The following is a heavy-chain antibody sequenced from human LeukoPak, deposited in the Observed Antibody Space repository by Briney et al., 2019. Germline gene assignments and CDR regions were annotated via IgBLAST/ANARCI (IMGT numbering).Heavy chain of an antibody. CDR1: GFTFSSYA. V-gene: IGHV3-23*01. CDR3: ARVRRGYTYNFKGDLDY. D-gene: IGHD5-18*01. J-gene: IGHJ4*02. CDR2: ISGSGGST. Sequence: GGSLRLSCAASGFTFSSYAMSWVRQAPGKGLEWVSAISGSGGSTYYADSVKGRFTISRDNSKNTLYLQMNSLRAEDTAVYYCARVRRGYTYNFKGDLDYWGQGTLVTVSS.